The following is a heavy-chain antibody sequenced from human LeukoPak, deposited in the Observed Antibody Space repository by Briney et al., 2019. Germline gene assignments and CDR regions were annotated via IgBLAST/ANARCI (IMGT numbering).Heavy chain of an antibody. J-gene: IGHJ4*02. CDR1: GGSFSGYY. CDR2: IYTSGST. V-gene: IGHV4-59*10. CDR3: ARSWLAHFDY. Sequence: SETLSLTCAVYGGSFSGYYWSWIRQPAGKGLEWIGRIYTSGSTNYNPSLKSRVTMPVDTSKNQFSLKLSSVTAADTAVYYCARSWLAHFDYWGQGTLVTVSS. D-gene: IGHD6-19*01.